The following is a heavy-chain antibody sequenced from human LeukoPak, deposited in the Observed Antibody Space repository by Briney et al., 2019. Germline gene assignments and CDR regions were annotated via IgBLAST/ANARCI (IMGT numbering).Heavy chain of an antibody. D-gene: IGHD3-10*01. V-gene: IGHV3-74*01. CDR3: ARDLTMVRGVKVY. J-gene: IGHJ4*02. CDR1: GFTFSSNW. CDR2: INSDGSET. Sequence: GGSLRLSCVASGFTFSSNWMHWVRQGPGKGLVWVSRINSDGSETRHADPVKGRFTISRDNAKNTLYLQMNTLSAEDTAVYYCARDLTMVRGVKVYWGQGTLVTVSS.